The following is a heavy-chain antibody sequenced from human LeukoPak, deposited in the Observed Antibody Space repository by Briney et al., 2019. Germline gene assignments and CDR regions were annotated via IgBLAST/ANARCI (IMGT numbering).Heavy chain of an antibody. CDR2: IIPIFGTA. V-gene: IGHV1-69*05. D-gene: IGHD3-3*01. Sequence: SVKVSCKASGGTFSSYAISWVRQAPGQGLEWMGGIIPIFGTANYAQKFQGRVTITTDESTSTAYMELSSLRSEDTAVYYCARGLTIFGVVIAFDIWGQGTMVTVSS. CDR1: GGTFSSYA. J-gene: IGHJ3*02. CDR3: ARGLTIFGVVIAFDI.